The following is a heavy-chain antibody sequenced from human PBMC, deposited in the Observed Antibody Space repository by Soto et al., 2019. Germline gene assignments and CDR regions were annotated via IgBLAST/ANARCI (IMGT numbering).Heavy chain of an antibody. J-gene: IGHJ4*02. CDR2: INHSGST. CDR3: ARDRSPRRGAMVLGYFDY. V-gene: IGHV4-34*01. CDR1: GGSFSGYY. Sequence: SETLSLTCAVYGGSFSGYYWSWIRQPPGKGLEWIGEINHSGSTNYNPSLKSRVTISVDTSKNQFSLKLSSVTAADTAVYYCARDRSPRRGAMVLGYFDYLGQGTLVTVSS. D-gene: IGHD5-18*01.